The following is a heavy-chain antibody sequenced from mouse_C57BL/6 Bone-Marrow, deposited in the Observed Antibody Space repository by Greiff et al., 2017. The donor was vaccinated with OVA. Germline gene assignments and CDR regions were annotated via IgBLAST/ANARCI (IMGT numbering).Heavy chain of an antibody. V-gene: IGHV1-15*01. CDR2: IDPETGGT. CDR3: TRGPFYYGNYDWYFDV. J-gene: IGHJ1*03. CDR1: GYTFTDYE. D-gene: IGHD2-1*01. Sequence: QVQLKQSGAELVRPGASVTLSCKASGYTFTDYEMHWVKQTPVHGLEWIGAIDPETGGTAYNQKFKGKAILTADKSSSTAYMELRSLTSEDSAVYYCTRGPFYYGNYDWYFDVWGTGTTVTVSS.